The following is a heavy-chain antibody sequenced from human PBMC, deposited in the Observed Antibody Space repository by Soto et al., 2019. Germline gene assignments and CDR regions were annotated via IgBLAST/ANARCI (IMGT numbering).Heavy chain of an antibody. J-gene: IGHJ6*02. V-gene: IGHV3-23*01. D-gene: IGHD2-8*02. CDR1: GFTFTSYA. CDR2: ISSNGGPT. Sequence: GGSLRLSCAASGFTFTSYAMTWVRQAPGKGLEWVSAISSNGGPTYYADSVKGRFTISRDNSKNTLYLQMNSLRAEDTAVYYCAKGILLDYYYYYGMDVWGQGTTVTVSS. CDR3: AKGILLDYYYYYGMDV.